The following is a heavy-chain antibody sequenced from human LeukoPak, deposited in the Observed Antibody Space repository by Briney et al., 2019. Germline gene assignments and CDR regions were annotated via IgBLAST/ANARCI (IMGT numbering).Heavy chain of an antibody. V-gene: IGHV1-3*01. Sequence: ASVKVSCKASGYTFTSYAMHWVRQAPGQRLEWMEWINAGNGNTKYSQKFQGRVTITRDTSASTAYMELSSLRSEDTAVYYCARLRGIQIWYFDYWGQGTLVTVSS. CDR1: GYTFTSYA. D-gene: IGHD5-18*01. CDR3: ARLRGIQIWYFDY. J-gene: IGHJ4*02. CDR2: INAGNGNT.